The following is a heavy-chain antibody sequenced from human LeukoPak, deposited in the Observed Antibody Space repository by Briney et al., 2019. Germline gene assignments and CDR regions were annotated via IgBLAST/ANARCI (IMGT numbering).Heavy chain of an antibody. D-gene: IGHD4-11*01. Sequence: GGSLRLSCAASGFTFSSYAMSWVRQAPGKGLEWVSAISGSGGSTYYADSVKGRFTISRDNSKNTLYLQMNGLRAEDTAVYYCAKDNSPVSTVTFDYWGQGTLVTVSS. J-gene: IGHJ4*02. CDR1: GFTFSSYA. CDR2: ISGSGGST. CDR3: AKDNSPVSTVTFDY. V-gene: IGHV3-23*01.